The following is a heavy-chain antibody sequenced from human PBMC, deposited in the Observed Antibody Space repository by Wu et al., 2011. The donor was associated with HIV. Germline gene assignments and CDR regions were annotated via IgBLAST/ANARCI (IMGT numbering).Heavy chain of an antibody. V-gene: IGHV1-69*14. D-gene: IGHD2-21*01. CDR1: GGTFSTYG. CDR2: IIPILGTV. Sequence: QVQLVRSGAEVKKPGSSVKVSCKASGGTFSTYGISWVRQAPGQGLEWMGGIIPILGTVKYAQKFQGRVTITADKSTSTAYMELSSLRSEDTAIYYCARDLGGDEDHWGQGTLVTVSS. CDR3: ARDLGGDEDH. J-gene: IGHJ4*02.